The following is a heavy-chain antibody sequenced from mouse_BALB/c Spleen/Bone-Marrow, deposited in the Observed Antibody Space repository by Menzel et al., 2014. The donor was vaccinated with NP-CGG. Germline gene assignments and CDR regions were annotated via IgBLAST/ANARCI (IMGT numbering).Heavy chain of an antibody. D-gene: IGHD2-4*01. J-gene: IGHJ4*01. CDR3: TSIYYDYDAGYAMDY. V-gene: IGHV1S81*02. CDR2: INPSNGGT. Sequence: VQLQQSGAELVKPGASVKLSCKASGHTFTSYYMYWVKQRPGQGLEWIGGINPSNGGTNFNGKFKSKATLTVDKSSSTAYMQLSSLTSEDSAVYYCTSIYYDYDAGYAMDYWGQGTSVTVSS. CDR1: GHTFTSYY.